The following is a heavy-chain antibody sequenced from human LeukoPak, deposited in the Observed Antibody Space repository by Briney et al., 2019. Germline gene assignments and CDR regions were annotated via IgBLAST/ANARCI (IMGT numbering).Heavy chain of an antibody. CDR2: IGAYNGNT. D-gene: IGHD1-26*01. J-gene: IGHJ6*03. Sequence: ASVKVSCKASGYTFTSYGISWVRQAPGQGLEWMGWIGAYNGNTNYAQKLQGRVTMTTDTSTSTAYMELRSLRSDDTAVYYCARVGATGYYYYYYMDVWGKGTTVTVSS. V-gene: IGHV1-18*01. CDR1: GYTFTSYG. CDR3: ARVGATGYYYYYYMDV.